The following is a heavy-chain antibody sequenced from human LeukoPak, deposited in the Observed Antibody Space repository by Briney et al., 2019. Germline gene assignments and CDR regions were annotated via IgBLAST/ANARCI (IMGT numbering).Heavy chain of an antibody. CDR1: GFAFNSYS. CDR2: IDSSSTTT. D-gene: IGHD2/OR15-2a*01. CDR3: AATLGRLYYFDY. J-gene: IGHJ4*02. V-gene: IGHV3-48*01. Sequence: GGSLRLSCAASGFAFNSYSMNWVRQAPGEGLEWISYIDSSSTTTYYADSVKGRFTISRDNSKNTLYLQMNSLRAEDTAVYYCAATLGRLYYFDYWGQGTLVTVSS.